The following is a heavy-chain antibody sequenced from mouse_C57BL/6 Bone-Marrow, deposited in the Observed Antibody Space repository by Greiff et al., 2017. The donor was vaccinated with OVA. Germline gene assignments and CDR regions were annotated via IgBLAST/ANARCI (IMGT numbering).Heavy chain of an antibody. V-gene: IGHV1-59*01. CDR1: GYTFTSYW. J-gene: IGHJ1*03. Sequence: QVQLQHPGAELVRPGPSVKLSCKASGYTFTSYWMHWVKQRPGQGLEWIGVIDPSASYTNYNQKSKGKATLTVDTSSSTAYMQLSSLTSEDSAVYYCARFLWLRGWYFDVWGTGTTVTVSS. D-gene: IGHD2-2*01. CDR2: IDPSASYT. CDR3: ARFLWLRGWYFDV.